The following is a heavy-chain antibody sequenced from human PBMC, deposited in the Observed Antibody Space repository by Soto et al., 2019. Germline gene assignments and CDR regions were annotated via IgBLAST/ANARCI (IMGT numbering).Heavy chain of an antibody. J-gene: IGHJ6*02. CDR3: AKDLGYSNYYYYYGMDV. Sequence: GGSLRLSCAASGFTFDDYTMHWVRQAPGKGLEWVSLISWDGGSTYYADSVKGRFTISRDNSKNSLYLQMNSLRTEDTALYYCAKDLGYSNYYYYYGMDVWGQGTTVTVS. CDR1: GFTFDDYT. D-gene: IGHD4-4*01. CDR2: ISWDGGST. V-gene: IGHV3-43*01.